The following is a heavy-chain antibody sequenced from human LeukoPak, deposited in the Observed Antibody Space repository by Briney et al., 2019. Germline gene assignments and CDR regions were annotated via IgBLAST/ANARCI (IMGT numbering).Heavy chain of an antibody. J-gene: IGHJ3*02. Sequence: KPGESLKISGKGSGYSFTSYWIGWVRQMPGKGLEWMGIIYPGDSDTRYSPSFQGQATISADKSISTAYLQWSSLKASDTAMYYCARHCSGGSCYTSAFDIWGQGTMVTVSS. CDR1: GYSFTSYW. CDR2: IYPGDSDT. CDR3: ARHCSGGSCYTSAFDI. D-gene: IGHD2-15*01. V-gene: IGHV5-51*01.